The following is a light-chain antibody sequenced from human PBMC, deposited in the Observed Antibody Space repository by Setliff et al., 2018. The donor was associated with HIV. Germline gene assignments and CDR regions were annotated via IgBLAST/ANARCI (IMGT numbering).Light chain of an antibody. Sequence: QSALAQPASVSGSPGQSITISCTGTSSDVGGFNYVSWYQHHPGKAPKLMIYEVSNRPSGVSNRFSGSKSGNTASLTISGLQAGDEADYYCTSYSSRSTPYAFGTGTKVTV. V-gene: IGLV2-14*01. J-gene: IGLJ1*01. CDR1: SSDVGGFNY. CDR3: TSYSSRSTPYA. CDR2: EVS.